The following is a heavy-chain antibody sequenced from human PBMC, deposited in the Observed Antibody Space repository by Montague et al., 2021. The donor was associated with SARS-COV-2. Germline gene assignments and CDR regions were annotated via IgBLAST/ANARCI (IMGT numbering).Heavy chain of an antibody. CDR3: ARADMVRGVTV. CDR2: IYYSGST. Sequence: SETLSLTCTVSGGSISSYYWSWIRQPSGKGLEWIGYIYYSGSTNYNPSLKSRVTISVDTSKNQFSLKLSSVTAADTAVYYCARADMVRGVTVWGQGTLVTVSS. J-gene: IGHJ4*02. CDR1: GGSISSYY. V-gene: IGHV4-59*01. D-gene: IGHD3-10*01.